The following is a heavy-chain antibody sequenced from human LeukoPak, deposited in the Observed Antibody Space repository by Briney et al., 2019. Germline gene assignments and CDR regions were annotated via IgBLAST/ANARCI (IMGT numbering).Heavy chain of an antibody. J-gene: IGHJ4*02. D-gene: IGHD1-26*01. Sequence: SETLSLTCTVSGGSISTDYWSWIRQPPGKGLEWIGHIYYSGSTTYNPSLKSRVTISVDTSKNQFSLKLSSLTAADTAVYYCARQSGYFDYWGQGALVTVSS. CDR3: ARQSGYFDY. CDR2: IYYSGST. V-gene: IGHV4-59*08. CDR1: GGSISTDY.